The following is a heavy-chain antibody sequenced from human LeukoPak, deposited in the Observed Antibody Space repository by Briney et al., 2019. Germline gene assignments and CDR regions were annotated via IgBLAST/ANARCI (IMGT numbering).Heavy chain of an antibody. J-gene: IGHJ6*04. CDR2: IRVLFPDT. Sequence: GGSLRLSCAASGFTFGNSVMACFRQAPGKGLEWVATIRVLFPDTYSADSVKGRFTISRDNSKSTLYLQMSSLRAEDTAVYYCAKDLFSGSGRAGNLDVWGKGTTVTVSS. CDR1: GFTFGNSV. CDR3: AKDLFSGSGRAGNLDV. D-gene: IGHD3-10*01. V-gene: IGHV3-23*01.